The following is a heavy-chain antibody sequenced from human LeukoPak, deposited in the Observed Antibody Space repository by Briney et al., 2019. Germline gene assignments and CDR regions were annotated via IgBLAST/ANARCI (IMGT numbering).Heavy chain of an antibody. CDR1: GFVFSNYG. CDR2: IRYDAINE. D-gene: IGHD3-22*01. CDR3: AKALYDSTGRDAFDI. V-gene: IGHV3-30*02. Sequence: PGGSLRLSCAASGFVFSNYGMNWVRQAPGKGLEWVAVIRYDAINEYYADSVKGRFTISRDNSKNTLHLQMNSLRAEDTAVYYCAKALYDSTGRDAFDIWGQGTMVTVSS. J-gene: IGHJ3*02.